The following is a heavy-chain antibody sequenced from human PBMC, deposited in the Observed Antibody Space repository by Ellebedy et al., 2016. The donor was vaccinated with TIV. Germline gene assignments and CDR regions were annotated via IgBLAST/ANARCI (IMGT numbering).Heavy chain of an antibody. V-gene: IGHV3-11*06. CDR2: ISSSNSYI. CDR1: GFTFSDNY. D-gene: IGHD2-15*01. CDR3: TTTYCSGGGCPYGVYGMDV. Sequence: PGGSLRLSCAASGFTFSDNYMSWIRQAPGKGLEWVSYISSSNSYIKYADSVKGRFTISRDNAKKSLYLQMNSLRAEDTAVYYCTTTYCSGGGCPYGVYGMDVWGQGTTVTVAS. J-gene: IGHJ6*02.